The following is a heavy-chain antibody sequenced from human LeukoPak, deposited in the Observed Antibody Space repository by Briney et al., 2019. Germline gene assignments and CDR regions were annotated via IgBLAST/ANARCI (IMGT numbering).Heavy chain of an antibody. V-gene: IGHV4-39*02. D-gene: IGHD6-6*01. CDR2: IFYDGNA. CDR1: GGSVTSSGYY. CDR3: ARRRGDSSEFDY. Sequence: SETLSLTCSVSGGSVTSSGYYWVWIRQPPGRGLEWVGNIFYDGNAYYNPSLKSRVTISADTSNNHFSLNLNPVTAADTAVYYCARRRGDSSEFDYWGQGTLVTVSS. J-gene: IGHJ4*02.